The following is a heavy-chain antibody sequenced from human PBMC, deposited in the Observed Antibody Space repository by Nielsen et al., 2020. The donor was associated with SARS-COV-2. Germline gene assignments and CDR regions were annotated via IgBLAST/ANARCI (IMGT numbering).Heavy chain of an antibody. D-gene: IGHD5-18*01. V-gene: IGHV3-30-3*01. CDR3: AKERIQQWLLPGY. CDR1: GFTFSSYA. CDR2: ISYDGSNK. Sequence: GESLKISCAASGFTFSSYAMHWVRQAPGKGLEWVAVISYDGSNKYYADSVKGRFTISRDNSKNTLYLQMNSLRAEDTAVYYCAKERIQQWLLPGYWGQGTLVTVSS. J-gene: IGHJ4*02.